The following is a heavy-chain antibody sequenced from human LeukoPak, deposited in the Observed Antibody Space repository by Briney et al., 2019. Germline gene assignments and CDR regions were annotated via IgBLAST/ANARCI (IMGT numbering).Heavy chain of an antibody. CDR2: IYYSGST. Sequence: SETLSLTCTVSGGSISSYYWSWIRQPPGKGLEWIGYIYYSGSTNYNPSLKSRVTISVDTSKNQFSLKLSSVTAADTAVYHCARVPLWLEDDAFDIWGQGTMVTVSS. D-gene: IGHD5-18*01. CDR3: ARVPLWLEDDAFDI. J-gene: IGHJ3*02. V-gene: IGHV4-59*01. CDR1: GGSISSYY.